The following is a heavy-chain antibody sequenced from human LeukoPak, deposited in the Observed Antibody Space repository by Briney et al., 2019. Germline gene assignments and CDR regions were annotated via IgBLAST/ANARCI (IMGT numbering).Heavy chain of an antibody. CDR3: AGGPHSSRYRWFDP. CDR2: INHSGST. J-gene: IGHJ5*02. CDR1: GGSFSGYY. Sequence: SETLSLTCAVYGGSFSGYYWSWIRQPPGKGLEWIGEINHSGSTNYNPSLKSRVTISVDTSKKQFSLKLSSTNAADTAVYYCAGGPHSSRYRWFDPWGQGTLVTVSS. V-gene: IGHV4-34*01. D-gene: IGHD6-13*01.